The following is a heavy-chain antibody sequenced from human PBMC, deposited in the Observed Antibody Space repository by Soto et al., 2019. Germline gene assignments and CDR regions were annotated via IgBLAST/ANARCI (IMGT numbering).Heavy chain of an antibody. Sequence: KTSETLSLTCAVYGWSFSVGYWCWCRHPPGGGGEGWRGINHSGRSTYYPSPLNRVTITVDTSKNQFTLKLSSVTAADTAVYYCARGGIVVVVAATNYYYYYGMDVWGQGTTVTVSS. CDR3: ARGGIVVVVAATNYYYYYGMDV. V-gene: IGHV4-34*01. CDR2: INHSGRS. J-gene: IGHJ6*02. CDR1: GWSFSVGY. D-gene: IGHD2-15*01.